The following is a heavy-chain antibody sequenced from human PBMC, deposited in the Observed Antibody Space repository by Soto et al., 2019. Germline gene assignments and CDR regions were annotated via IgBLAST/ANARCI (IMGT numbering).Heavy chain of an antibody. Sequence: PSETLSLTCTVSVGSISSGGYYWSWIRQHPGKGLEWIGYIYYSGSTYYTPSLKSRVTISVDTSKNQFSLKLSSVTAADTAVYYCARDLRSGDAFDTWGQGTMVTVSS. CDR2: IYYSGST. V-gene: IGHV4-31*03. D-gene: IGHD3-3*01. CDR1: VGSISSGGYY. J-gene: IGHJ3*02. CDR3: ARDLRSGDAFDT.